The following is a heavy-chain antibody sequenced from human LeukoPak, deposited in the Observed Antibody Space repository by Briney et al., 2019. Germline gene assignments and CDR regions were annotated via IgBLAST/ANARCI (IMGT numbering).Heavy chain of an antibody. CDR3: ARDVDY. J-gene: IGHJ4*02. V-gene: IGHV4-38-2*02. CDR2: IYHSGST. Sequence: SETLSLTCTVSGYSISSGYFWGWTRQPPGKGLEWIGSIYHSGSTYYNPSLKSRVTISVDTSKNQFSLKLSSVTAADTAVYYCARDVDYWGQGTLVTVSS. CDR1: GYSISSGYF.